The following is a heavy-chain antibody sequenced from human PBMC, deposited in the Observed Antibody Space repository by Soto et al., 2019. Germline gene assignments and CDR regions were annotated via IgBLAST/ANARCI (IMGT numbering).Heavy chain of an antibody. J-gene: IGHJ2*01. V-gene: IGHV4-4*07. D-gene: IGHD1-7*01. CDR2: IYTSGST. CDR1: GGSISSYY. CDR3: ASLRTTGTTPWYFDL. Sequence: QVQLQESGPGLVKPSETLSLTCTVSGGSISSYYWSWIRQPAGKGLEWIGRIYTSGSTNYNTSLKTRVTMSVDTSKNQFSLKLSSVTAADTAVYYCASLRTTGTTPWYFDLWGRGTLVTVSS.